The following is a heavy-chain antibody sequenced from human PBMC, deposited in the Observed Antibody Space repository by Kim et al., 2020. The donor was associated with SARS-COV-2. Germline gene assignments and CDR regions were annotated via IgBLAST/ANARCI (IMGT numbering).Heavy chain of an antibody. CDR2: IFFAGNT. J-gene: IGHJ4*02. CDR3: ASGRQWGGFDY. V-gene: IGHV3-66*01. Sequence: GGSLRLSCAASGFAVDSNYVTWVRQAPGKGLEWVSVIFFAGNTNFADSVKGRFALSRDRSKNTVYLEMNSLRAEDTSLYYCASGRQWGGFDYWGQGTLVTVSS. CDR1: GFAVDSNY. D-gene: IGHD2-8*01.